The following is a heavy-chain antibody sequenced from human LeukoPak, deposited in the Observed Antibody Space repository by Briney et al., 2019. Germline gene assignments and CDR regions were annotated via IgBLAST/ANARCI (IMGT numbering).Heavy chain of an antibody. V-gene: IGHV3-21*01. CDR3: ARVVDSSGYPLDY. Sequence: GGSLRLSCAASGFTFSSYSMNWVHQAPGKGLEWVSSISSSSSYIYYADSVKGRFTISRDNAKNSLCLQMNSLRAEDTAVYYCARVVDSSGYPLDYWGQGTLVTVSS. CDR2: ISSSSSYI. CDR1: GFTFSSYS. D-gene: IGHD3-22*01. J-gene: IGHJ4*02.